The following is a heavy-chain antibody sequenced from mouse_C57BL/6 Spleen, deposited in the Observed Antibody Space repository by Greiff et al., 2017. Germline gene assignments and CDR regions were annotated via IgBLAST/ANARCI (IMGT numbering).Heavy chain of an antibody. J-gene: IGHJ1*03. Sequence: QVQLQQPGAELVRPGSSVKLSCKASGYTFTSYWMHWVKQRPIQGLEWIGNIDPSDSETHYNQKFKDKATLTVDKSSSTAYMQLSSLTSEDSAVYYCARGENYYGSSYGYFDVWGTGTTVTVSS. D-gene: IGHD1-1*01. V-gene: IGHV1-52*01. CDR1: GYTFTSYW. CDR3: ARGENYYGSSYGYFDV. CDR2: IDPSDSET.